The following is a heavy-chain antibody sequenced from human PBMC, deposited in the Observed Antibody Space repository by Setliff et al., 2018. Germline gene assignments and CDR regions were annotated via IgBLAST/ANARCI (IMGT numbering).Heavy chain of an antibody. CDR3: AKVPGIATAGQTDSYYYYYYYMDV. V-gene: IGHV3-23*01. J-gene: IGHJ6*03. D-gene: IGHD6-13*01. Sequence: GGSLRLSCAASGFTVSTYAMSWVRQAPGKGLEWVSAISDSGGSKFYVDSVKGRFTISRDNSKNTLYLEMNSLRVEDTAVYYCAKVPGIATAGQTDSYYYYYYYMDVWGKGTTVTVSS. CDR1: GFTVSTYA. CDR2: ISDSGGSK.